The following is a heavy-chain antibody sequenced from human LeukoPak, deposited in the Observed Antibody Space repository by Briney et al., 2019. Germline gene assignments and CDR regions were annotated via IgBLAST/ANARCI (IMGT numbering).Heavy chain of an antibody. CDR3: ARGNGDYGAPYWYFDL. J-gene: IGHJ2*01. V-gene: IGHV4-31*03. CDR1: GGSISSGGYY. D-gene: IGHD4-17*01. Sequence: SQTLSLTCTVSGGSISSGGYYWSWSRQHPGRGLEWIVYIYYSGSTYYNPARKSRITISADTSKNQFSLKLSSVTAADTAVYYCARGNGDYGAPYWYFDLWGRGTLVTVSS. CDR2: IYYSGST.